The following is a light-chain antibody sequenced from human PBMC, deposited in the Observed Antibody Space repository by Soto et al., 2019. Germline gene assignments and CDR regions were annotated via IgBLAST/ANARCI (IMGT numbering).Light chain of an antibody. J-gene: IGKJ4*01. CDR1: QSISSY. CDR2: AAS. Sequence: DIQITQSPSSLSASVGDRVTIACRASQSISSYLNWYQQKRGKAPKLLIYAASNLQSGVPSRFSGSGSGTEFTLTISSIQPEDFANYYCQQSFSTLHTFGGGTKVDIK. V-gene: IGKV1-39*01. CDR3: QQSFSTLHT.